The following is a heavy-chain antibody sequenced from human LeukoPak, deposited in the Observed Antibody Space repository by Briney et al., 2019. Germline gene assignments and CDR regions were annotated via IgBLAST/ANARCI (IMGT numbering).Heavy chain of an antibody. Sequence: ASVKVSCKASGGTFSSYAISWVRQAPGQGLEWMGGIIPIFGTANYAQKFQGRVTITADESTSTAYMELSSLRSEDTAVYYCAARPEYCGGDGQEGGAYYMDVWGKGTTVTVSS. CDR1: GGTFSSYA. CDR3: AARPEYCGGDGQEGGAYYMDV. D-gene: IGHD2-21*01. J-gene: IGHJ6*03. V-gene: IGHV1-69*13. CDR2: IIPIFGTA.